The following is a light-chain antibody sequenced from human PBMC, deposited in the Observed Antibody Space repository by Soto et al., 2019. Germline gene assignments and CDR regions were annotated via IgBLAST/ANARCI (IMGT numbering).Light chain of an antibody. CDR3: QQRSLGT. Sequence: EIVLTQSPATLSSSPGERATLSCRASQTVNSRLAWYQQKPGQAPRLLIYDVSSRATGIPARFSGSGSGTDFTLTISGLEPEDVAVYYCQQRSLGTFGPGTKVDIK. CDR2: DVS. CDR1: QTVNSR. V-gene: IGKV3-11*01. J-gene: IGKJ3*01.